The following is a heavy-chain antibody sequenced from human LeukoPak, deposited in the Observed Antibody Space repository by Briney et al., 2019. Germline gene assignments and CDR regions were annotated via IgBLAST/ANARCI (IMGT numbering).Heavy chain of an antibody. CDR1: GYTFTGYY. D-gene: IGHD3-10*01. CDR3: ARGYYGSGSYDY. J-gene: IGHJ4*02. Sequence: ASVKVSCKASGYTFTGYYMHWVRQAPGQGLEWMGRINPNSGGTNYAQKFQGRVTMTRDTSISTAYMELSRLRSDDTAVYYCARGYYGSGSYDYWGQGTQVTVSS. V-gene: IGHV1-2*06. CDR2: INPNSGGT.